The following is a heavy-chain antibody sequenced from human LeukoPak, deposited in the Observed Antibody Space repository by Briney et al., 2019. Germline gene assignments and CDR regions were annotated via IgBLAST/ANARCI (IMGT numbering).Heavy chain of an antibody. D-gene: IGHD6-19*01. V-gene: IGHV1-18*01. CDR3: ARVGSMAGLYDSSYMDV. Sequence: ASVKVSCKASGYTFRSYGISWVRQAPGQGLEWMGWVSGYNGDTNHVQKVQGRVTMTTDTSTATAYMELRSLRSDDTAVYYCARVGSMAGLYDSSYMDVWGKGTTVTVSS. CDR2: VSGYNGDT. J-gene: IGHJ6*03. CDR1: GYTFRSYG.